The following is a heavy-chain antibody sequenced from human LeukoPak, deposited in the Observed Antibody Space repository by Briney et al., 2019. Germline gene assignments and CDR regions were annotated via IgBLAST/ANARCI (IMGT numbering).Heavy chain of an antibody. V-gene: IGHV3-48*04. CDR3: ARSFFQWNYGSCLDS. Sequence: GGSLRLSCATSGFTFSSHGMHWVRQAPGKGLEWVSYISSSGSTIYYADSVKGRFTISRHNAKNSLYLQMNSLRAEDTAVYYCARSFFQWNYGSCLDSWGQGTLVTVSS. D-gene: IGHD1-7*01. CDR2: ISSSGSTI. J-gene: IGHJ4*02. CDR1: GFTFSSHG.